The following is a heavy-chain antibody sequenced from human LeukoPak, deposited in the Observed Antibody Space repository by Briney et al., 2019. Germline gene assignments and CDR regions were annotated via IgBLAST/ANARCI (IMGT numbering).Heavy chain of an antibody. CDR1: GITLSNYG. J-gene: IGHJ4*02. Sequence: GGSLRLSCAVSGITLSNYGMSWVRQAPGKGLEWVAGISDSGGRTNYADSVKGRFTISRDNPKNTLYLQLNSLRAEDTAVYFCAKRGVVIRVILVGFHKEAYYFDYWGQGTLVTVSS. D-gene: IGHD3-22*01. V-gene: IGHV3-23*01. CDR2: ISDSGGRT. CDR3: AKRGVVIRVILVGFHKEAYYFDY.